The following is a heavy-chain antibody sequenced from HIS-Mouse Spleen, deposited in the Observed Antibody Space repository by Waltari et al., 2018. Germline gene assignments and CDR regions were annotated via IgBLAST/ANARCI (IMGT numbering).Heavy chain of an antibody. J-gene: IGHJ2*01. Sequence: QLQLQESGPGLVKPSETPSLTCTVSGCPISSSSYYWGWIRQPPGKGLEWIGSIYYSGSTYYNPSLKSRVTISVDTSKNQFSLKLSSVTAADTAVYYCAREIPYSSSWYDWYFDLWGRGTLVTVSS. CDR1: GCPISSSSYY. D-gene: IGHD6-13*01. V-gene: IGHV4-39*07. CDR2: IYYSGST. CDR3: AREIPYSSSWYDWYFDL.